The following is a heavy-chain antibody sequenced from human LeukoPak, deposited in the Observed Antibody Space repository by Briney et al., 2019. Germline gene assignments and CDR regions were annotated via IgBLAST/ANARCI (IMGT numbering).Heavy chain of an antibody. J-gene: IGHJ5*02. CDR3: ARGGNYYGSGSYLNWFDP. CDR1: GFTFSSCA. Sequence: PGGSLRLSCAASGFTFSSCAMHWVRQAPGRGLEWVAVISYDGSNKYYADSVKGRFTISRDNSKNTLYLQMNSLRAEDTAVYYCARGGNYYGSGSYLNWFDPWGQGTLVTVSS. CDR2: ISYDGSNK. D-gene: IGHD3-10*01. V-gene: IGHV3-30-3*01.